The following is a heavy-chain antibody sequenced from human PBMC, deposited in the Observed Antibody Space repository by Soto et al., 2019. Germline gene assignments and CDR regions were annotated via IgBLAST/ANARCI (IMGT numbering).Heavy chain of an antibody. CDR2: IYWDDDK. CDR1: GFSLTTSGVN. J-gene: IGHJ4*02. Sequence: QITLKESGPTLVKPTQTLTLTCTFSGFSLTTSGVNVGWIRQPPGKALEWLALIYWDDDKRYSPSLRSRLTLTKDXXKXQXXLTMTNMDPVDTATYYCAHGRLLWLGATLGSYFDYWGQGSPVTVSS. V-gene: IGHV2-5*02. CDR3: AHGRLLWLGATLGSYFDY. D-gene: IGHD3-10*01.